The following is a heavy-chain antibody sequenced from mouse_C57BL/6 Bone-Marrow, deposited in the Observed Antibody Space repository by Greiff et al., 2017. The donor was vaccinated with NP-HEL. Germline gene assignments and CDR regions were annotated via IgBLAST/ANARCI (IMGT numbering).Heavy chain of an antibody. V-gene: IGHV5-9-1*02. CDR2: ISSGGDYI. D-gene: IGHD2-2*01. J-gene: IGHJ3*01. Sequence: DVMLVESGEGLVKPGGSLKLSCAASGFTFSSYAMSWVRQTPEKRLEWVAYISSGGDYIYYADTVKGRFTISRDNARNTLYLQMSSLKSEDTAMYYCTVSRGSTMVTTRFAYWGQGTLVTVSA. CDR3: TVSRGSTMVTTRFAY. CDR1: GFTFSSYA.